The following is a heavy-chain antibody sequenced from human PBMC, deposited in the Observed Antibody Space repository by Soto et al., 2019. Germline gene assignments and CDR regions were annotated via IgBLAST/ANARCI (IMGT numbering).Heavy chain of an antibody. J-gene: IGHJ5*02. Sequence: SGPTLVNHTQTLTLTCTFSGLSLSTSGVGVGWIRQPPGKALEWLALIYWDDDKRYSPSLKRRQTNTKDTSKNQVVLTMTNMDPVDTATYFCAHSRWWQKNVNWFDPWGQGTLVTV. CDR3: AHSRWWQKNVNWFDP. D-gene: IGHD2-15*01. CDR1: GLSLSTSGVG. CDR2: IYWDDDK. V-gene: IGHV2-5*02.